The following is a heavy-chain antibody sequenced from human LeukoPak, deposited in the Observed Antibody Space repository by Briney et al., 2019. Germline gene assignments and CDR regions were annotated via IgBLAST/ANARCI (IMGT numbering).Heavy chain of an antibody. CDR3: ARQSIRINMIVVAPGGWFDP. Sequence: GSLRLSCAASGFTFSSYWMSWVRQAPGKGLEWIGSIYYSGSTYYNPSLKSRVTISVDTPKNQVSLKLSSVTAADTAVYYCARQSIRINMIVVAPGGWFDPWGQGTLVTVSS. CDR1: GFTFSSYW. D-gene: IGHD3-22*01. J-gene: IGHJ5*02. CDR2: IYYSGST. V-gene: IGHV4-39*01.